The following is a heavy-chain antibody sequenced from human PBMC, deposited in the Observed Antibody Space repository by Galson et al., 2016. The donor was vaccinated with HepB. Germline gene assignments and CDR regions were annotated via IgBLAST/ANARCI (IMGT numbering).Heavy chain of an antibody. CDR2: IAGSGAPT. V-gene: IGHV3-23*01. J-gene: IGHJ4*02. Sequence: SLRLSCAASGFTFNIYAMSWVRQAPGKGLEWVAAIAGSGAPTNYADSVKGRFTISRDNSKNTVWLQMNSLRAEDTALYYCAKDPDSGRNLAADSWGQGTLVTVSS. CDR3: AKDPDSGRNLAADS. CDR1: GFTFNIYA. D-gene: IGHD1-26*01.